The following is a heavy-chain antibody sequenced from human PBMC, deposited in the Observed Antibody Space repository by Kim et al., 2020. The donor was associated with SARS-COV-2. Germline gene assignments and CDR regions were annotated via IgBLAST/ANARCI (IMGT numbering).Heavy chain of an antibody. CDR1: GFTFSSYG. V-gene: IGHV3-30*18. CDR2: ISYDGSNK. D-gene: IGHD2-15*01. J-gene: IGHJ4*02. CDR3: AKGKTTLDY. Sequence: GGSLRLSCAASGFTFSSYGMHWVRQAPGKGLEWVAVISYDGSNKYYADSVKGRFTISRDNSKNTLYLQMNSLRAEDTAVYYCAKGKTTLDYWGQGTLVTVSS.